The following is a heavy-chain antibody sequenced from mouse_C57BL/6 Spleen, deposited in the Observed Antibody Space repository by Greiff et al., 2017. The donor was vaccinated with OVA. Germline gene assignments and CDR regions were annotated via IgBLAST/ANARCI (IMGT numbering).Heavy chain of an antibody. CDR1: GYTFTSYW. D-gene: IGHD4-1*01. V-gene: IGHV1-61*01. CDR3: ARGTGTWFAY. CDR2: IYPSDSET. Sequence: QVQLQQPGAELVRPGSSVKLSCKASGYTFTSYWMDWVKQRPGQGLEWIGNIYPSDSETHYNQKFKDKATLTVDKSSSTAYMQLSSLTSADSAVYYCARGTGTWFAYWGQGTLVTVSA. J-gene: IGHJ3*01.